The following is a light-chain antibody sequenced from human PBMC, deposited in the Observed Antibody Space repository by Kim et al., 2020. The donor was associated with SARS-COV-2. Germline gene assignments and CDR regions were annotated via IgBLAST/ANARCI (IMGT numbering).Light chain of an antibody. Sequence: SITLSCTGTSSDVGSYNLVSWYQQHPGKAPKLMIYEVSKRPSGVSNRFSGSKSGNTASLTISGLQAEDEADYYCCSYAGSSTSLYVFGTGTKVTVL. CDR1: SSDVGSYNL. CDR3: CSYAGSSTSLYV. J-gene: IGLJ1*01. V-gene: IGLV2-23*02. CDR2: EVS.